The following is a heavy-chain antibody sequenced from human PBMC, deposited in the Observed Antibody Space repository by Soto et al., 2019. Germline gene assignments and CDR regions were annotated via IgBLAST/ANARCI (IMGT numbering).Heavy chain of an antibody. CDR3: AKDAYRATGSSWYSY. CDR2: ISYDGSNK. J-gene: IGHJ4*02. CDR1: GFTFSSYG. D-gene: IGHD6-13*01. Sequence: QVQLVESGGGVVRPGRSLRLSCAASGFTFSSYGMHWVRQAPGKGLEWVAVISYDGSNKYYADSVKGRFTISRDNSKNTLYLQMNSLRAEDTAVYYCAKDAYRATGSSWYSYWGQGTLVTVSS. V-gene: IGHV3-30*18.